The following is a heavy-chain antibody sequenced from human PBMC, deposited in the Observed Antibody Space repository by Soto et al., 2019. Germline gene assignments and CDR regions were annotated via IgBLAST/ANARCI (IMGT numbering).Heavy chain of an antibody. D-gene: IGHD5-12*01. V-gene: IGHV1-69*13. CDR2: IIPIFGTA. CDR1: GGTFSRYA. J-gene: IGHJ6*02. CDR3: ARAGYSGYDYPDYFYYYGMDV. Sequence: ASVKVSCMASGGTFSRYAISWVRQAPGQGLEWMGGIIPIFGTANYAQKFQGRVTITADESTSTACMELSSLRSEDTAVYYCARAGYSGYDYPDYFYYYGMDVWGQGTTVTVSS.